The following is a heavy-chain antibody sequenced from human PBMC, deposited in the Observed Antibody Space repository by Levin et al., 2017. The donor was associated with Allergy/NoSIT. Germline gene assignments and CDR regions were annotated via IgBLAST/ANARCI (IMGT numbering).Heavy chain of an antibody. V-gene: IGHV4-59*08. CDR1: GGSISPYY. J-gene: IGHJ4*02. D-gene: IGHD2-21*02. CDR3: ARHASDCIGCPDFAY. Sequence: SETLSLTCTVSGGSISPYYWSWIRQPPGRGLEWIGYIYYNEISFSGNTNYNPSLKSRVTMSVDTSKNQFSLELSSVTAADTAVDYCARHASDCIGCPDFAYWCQGALVTVSS. CDR2: IYYNEISFSGNT.